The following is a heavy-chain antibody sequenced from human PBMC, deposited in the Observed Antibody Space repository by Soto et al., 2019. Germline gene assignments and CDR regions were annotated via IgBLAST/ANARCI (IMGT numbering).Heavy chain of an antibody. CDR3: AREVAAAGMVVYYYYGMDV. J-gene: IGHJ6*02. CDR1: GYTFTSYG. Sequence: ASVKVSCKASGYTFTSYGISWVRQAPGQGLEWMGWISAYNGNTNYAQKLQGRVTMTTDTSTSTAYMELRSLRSDDTAVYYCAREVAAAGMVVYYYYGMDVWGQGTTVTVSS. CDR2: ISAYNGNT. D-gene: IGHD6-13*01. V-gene: IGHV1-18*01.